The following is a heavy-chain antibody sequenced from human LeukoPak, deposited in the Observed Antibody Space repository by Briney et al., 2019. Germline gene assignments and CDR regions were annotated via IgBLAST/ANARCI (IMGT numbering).Heavy chain of an antibody. CDR2: VNPYGTS. CDR1: GGSISSHY. V-gene: IGHV4-4*07. D-gene: IGHD6-19*01. Sequence: SETLSLTCTVSGGSISSHYWSWIRQSAGKGLEWIGRVNPYGTSNYNPSLKSRVTMSVDTSKNLVSLRLTSLTAADTAVYYCARDRRPRAVAGAYISYGMDVWGQGTTVTVSS. J-gene: IGHJ6*02. CDR3: ARDRRPRAVAGAYISYGMDV.